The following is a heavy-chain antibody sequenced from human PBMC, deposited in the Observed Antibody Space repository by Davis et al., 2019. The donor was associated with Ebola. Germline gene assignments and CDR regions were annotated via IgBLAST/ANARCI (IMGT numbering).Heavy chain of an antibody. CDR3: SKDESLGY. V-gene: IGHV3-23*01. Sequence: GESLKISCAASGFTFDDYAMTWVRQAPGKGLEWVSGISGSGGSTYYADSVKGRFTISRDNSKNTLYLQMNSLRAEDTAVYYCSKDESLGYWGQGTLVTVSS. J-gene: IGHJ4*02. CDR1: GFTFDDYA. CDR2: ISGSGGST.